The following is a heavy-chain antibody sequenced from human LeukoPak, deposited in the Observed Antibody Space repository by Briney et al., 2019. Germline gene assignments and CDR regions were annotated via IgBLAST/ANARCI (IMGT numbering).Heavy chain of an antibody. Sequence: GGSLRLSCAASGFTFSTYWMIWVRQAPGKGLEWVANINRDGSKKYYVDSVKGRLTISRDNAKNSLYLQMNTLRAEDTAVYYCVREVGAASCFWGQGTLVTVSS. CDR2: INRDGSKK. V-gene: IGHV3-7*01. D-gene: IGHD2-15*01. J-gene: IGHJ4*02. CDR3: VREVGAASCF. CDR1: GFTFSTYW.